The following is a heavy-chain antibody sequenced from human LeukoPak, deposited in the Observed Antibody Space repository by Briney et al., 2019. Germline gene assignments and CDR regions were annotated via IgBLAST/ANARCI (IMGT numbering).Heavy chain of an antibody. V-gene: IGHV4-39*01. CDR1: GGSISSSSYY. Sequence: SETLSLTCTVSGGSISSSSYYWGWLRQPPGKGLEWIGSIYYSGSTYYNPSLKSRVTISVDTSKNQFSLKMSSVTAADTAVYYCARQHKSYYMDVWGKGTTVTVSS. CDR2: IYYSGST. J-gene: IGHJ6*03. CDR3: ARQHKSYYMDV.